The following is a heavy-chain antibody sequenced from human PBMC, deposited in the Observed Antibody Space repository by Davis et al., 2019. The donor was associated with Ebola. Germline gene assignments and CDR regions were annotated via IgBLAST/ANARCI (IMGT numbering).Heavy chain of an antibody. CDR3: ARETVAGVGY. D-gene: IGHD6-19*01. V-gene: IGHV3-72*01. Sequence: GESLKISCAASGFTFSDHHMDWVRQAPGKGLEWVGRIRNKANSYTTEYAASVKGRFTISREDSKNSLYLQMNSLKTEDTAVYYSARETVAGVGYWGQGTLVTVPS. J-gene: IGHJ4*02. CDR2: IRNKANSYTT. CDR1: GFTFSDHH.